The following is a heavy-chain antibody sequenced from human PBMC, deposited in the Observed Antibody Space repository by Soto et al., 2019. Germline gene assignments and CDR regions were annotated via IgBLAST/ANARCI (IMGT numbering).Heavy chain of an antibody. CDR2: IKQDGSEK. CDR1: GFTFSSYW. CDR3: ARDQIDFWSGYWNYYYGMDV. J-gene: IGHJ6*02. D-gene: IGHD3-3*01. Sequence: GGSLRLSCAASGFTFSSYWMSWVRQAPGKGLEWVANIKQDGSEKYYVDSVKGRFTISRDNAKNSLYLQMNSLRAEDTAVYYCARDQIDFWSGYWNYYYGMDVWGQGTTVTVSS. V-gene: IGHV3-7*05.